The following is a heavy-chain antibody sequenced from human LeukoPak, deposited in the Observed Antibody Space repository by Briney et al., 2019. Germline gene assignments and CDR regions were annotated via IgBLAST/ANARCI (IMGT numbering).Heavy chain of an antibody. CDR1: GFTFSSSW. D-gene: IGHD1-14*01. CDR2: IKQDGSEK. Sequence: PGGSLRLSCAASGFTFSSSWMSWVRQAPGKGLEWVANIKQDGSEKYYVDSVKGRFTISRDNAKSSLFLQMNSLRAEDTAVYYCASGRVTNHHWGQGNLVTVSS. J-gene: IGHJ5*02. CDR3: ASGRVTNHH. V-gene: IGHV3-7*01.